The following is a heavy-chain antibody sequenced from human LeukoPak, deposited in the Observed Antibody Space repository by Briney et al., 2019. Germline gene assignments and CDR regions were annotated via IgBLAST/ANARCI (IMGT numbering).Heavy chain of an antibody. J-gene: IGHJ5*02. CDR3: ARGDQYQLLSVPRFDP. CDR2: IIPIFGTA. CDR1: GGTFSSYA. Sequence: SVKVSCKASGGTFSSYAISWVRQAPGQGLEWMGGIIPIFGTANYAQKFQGRVTITADESTSTAYMELSSLRSEDTAVYYCARGDQYQLLSVPRFDPWGQGTLVTVSS. D-gene: IGHD2-2*01. V-gene: IGHV1-69*13.